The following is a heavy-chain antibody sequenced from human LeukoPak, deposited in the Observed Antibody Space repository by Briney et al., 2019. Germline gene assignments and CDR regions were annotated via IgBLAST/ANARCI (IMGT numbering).Heavy chain of an antibody. Sequence: GGSLRLSCAASGLIFRNYAMHWVRQAPGKGLEWVAVISWDGSNKYYADSVRGRFTISRDNSKNTLYLQMNSLRAEDTAVYYCAREDYGNYFFDYWGQGALVPVSS. J-gene: IGHJ4*02. V-gene: IGHV3-30-3*01. D-gene: IGHD4-17*01. CDR1: GLIFRNYA. CDR2: ISWDGSNK. CDR3: AREDYGNYFFDY.